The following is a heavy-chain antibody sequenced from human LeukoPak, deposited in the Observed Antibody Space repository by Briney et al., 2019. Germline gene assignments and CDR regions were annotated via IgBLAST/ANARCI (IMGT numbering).Heavy chain of an antibody. V-gene: IGHV1-18*01. CDR3: ATHSTRIAVRPSDYYYMDV. D-gene: IGHD6-6*01. CDR1: GYTFTSYG. J-gene: IGHJ6*03. Sequence: ASVKVSCKASGYTFTSYGISWVRQAPGQGLEWMGWISAYNGNTNYAQKLQGRVTMTTDTSTSTAYMELRSLRSDDTAVYYCATHSTRIAVRPSDYYYMDVWGKGTTVIVSS. CDR2: ISAYNGNT.